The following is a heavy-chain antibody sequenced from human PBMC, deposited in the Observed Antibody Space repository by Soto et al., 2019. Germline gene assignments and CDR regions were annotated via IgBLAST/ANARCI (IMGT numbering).Heavy chain of an antibody. CDR1: GFSLSTSGMC. V-gene: IGHV2-70*11. D-gene: IGHD2-15*01. J-gene: IGHJ4*02. CDR3: ARSVVVVAATLIAY. CDR2: IDWDDDK. Sequence: ECGPTLVNPTQTLTLTCTFSGFSLSTSGMCVSWIRQPPGKALEWLARIDWDDDKYYSTSLKTRLTISKDTSKNQVVLTMTYMDPVDTATYYCARSVVVVAATLIAYCAQGTLVTVSS.